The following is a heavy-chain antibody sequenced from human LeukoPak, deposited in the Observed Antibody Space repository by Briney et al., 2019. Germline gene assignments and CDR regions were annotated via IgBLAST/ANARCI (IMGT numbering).Heavy chain of an antibody. CDR1: VVSGNSVA. V-gene: IGHV3-23*01. D-gene: IGHD6-19*01. Sequence: IRPWSTSVVSGNSVAIGGVRHAPKKGLEWVSSIDASGGSTYYADSVKGRFTISRDNSKNTFFLQMNTLRAADTAVYYCAKGSGSGWYGWFAPWGQGTLVTVSS. CDR3: AKGSGSGWYGWFAP. J-gene: IGHJ5*02. CDR2: IDASGGST.